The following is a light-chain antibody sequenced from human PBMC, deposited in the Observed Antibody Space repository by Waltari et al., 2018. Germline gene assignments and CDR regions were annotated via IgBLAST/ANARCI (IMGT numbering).Light chain of an antibody. J-gene: IGKJ1*01. V-gene: IGKV3-20*01. CDR3: QKYDRLPAT. Sequence: EIVLTQSPGTLSLSPGARGPLSCMASQSVSRFLAWYQRIPGQPPRLLIYGASTRATGIPDRFSGSGSGTDFSLTISRLEPEDFAVYYCQKYDRLPATFGQGTKVEIK. CDR1: QSVSRF. CDR2: GAS.